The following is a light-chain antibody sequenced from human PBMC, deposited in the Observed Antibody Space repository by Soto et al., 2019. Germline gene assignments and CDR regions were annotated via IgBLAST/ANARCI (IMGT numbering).Light chain of an antibody. CDR1: SSNIGAGYD. V-gene: IGLV1-40*01. CDR2: GNT. Sequence: QSVLTQPPSVSGAPGQGVTISCTGSSSNIGAGYDVQWYQQLPGTAPKLLIYGNTNRPSGVPDRFSGSESGTSASLAITGLQAEDEADYYCQSYDSSLSANYVFGTGTKVTVL. J-gene: IGLJ1*01. CDR3: QSYDSSLSANYV.